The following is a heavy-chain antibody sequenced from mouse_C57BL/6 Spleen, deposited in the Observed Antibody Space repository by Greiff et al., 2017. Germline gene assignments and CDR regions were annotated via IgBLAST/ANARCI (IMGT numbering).Heavy chain of an antibody. CDR1: GYTFTSYW. V-gene: IGHV1-64*01. CDR3: ARCGTTVVAHWYFDV. Sequence: QVQLQQPGAELVKPGASVKLSCKASGYTFTSYWMHWVKQRPGQGLEWIGMIHPNSGSTNYNEKFKSKATLTVDKSSSTAYMQLSSLTSEDSAVYDCARCGTTVVAHWYFDVWGTGTTVTVSS. D-gene: IGHD1-1*01. CDR2: IHPNSGST. J-gene: IGHJ1*03.